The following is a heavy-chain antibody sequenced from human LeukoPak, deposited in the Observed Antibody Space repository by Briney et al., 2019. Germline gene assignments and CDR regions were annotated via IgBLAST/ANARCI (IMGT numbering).Heavy chain of an antibody. CDR3: ASLDTAKQPLANH. J-gene: IGHJ5*02. V-gene: IGHV3-7*03. D-gene: IGHD5-18*01. CDR2: IREERGQE. Sequence: GGSLRLSCAASGFTFSNYWMAWVRQAPGKGLEWVAHIREERGQEYYVDSVKGRFTISKNSAKNSLYLQMNTLRVEDTAMYYCASLDTAKQPLANHWGQGTLVTVSS. CDR1: GFTFSNYW.